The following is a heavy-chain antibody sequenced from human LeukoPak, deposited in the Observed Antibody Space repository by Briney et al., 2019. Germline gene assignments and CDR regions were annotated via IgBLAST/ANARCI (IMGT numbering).Heavy chain of an antibody. V-gene: IGHV3-23*01. Sequence: GGSLRLSCAASGFTFSSFWMHWVRQAPGKGLEWVSPISGSGGSTYYADSVKGRFTISRDNSKNTLYLQMNSLRAEDTAVYYCAKDVYDSIWGQGTLVTVSS. D-gene: IGHD3-22*01. CDR3: AKDVYDSI. CDR1: GFTFSSFW. J-gene: IGHJ4*02. CDR2: ISGSGGST.